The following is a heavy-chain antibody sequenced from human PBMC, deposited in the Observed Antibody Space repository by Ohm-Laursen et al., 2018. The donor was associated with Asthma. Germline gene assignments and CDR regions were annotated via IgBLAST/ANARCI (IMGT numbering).Heavy chain of an antibody. CDR2: IYYSGST. J-gene: IGHJ4*02. Sequence: SDTLSLTCTVSGGSISSYYWSWIRQPPGKGLEWIGYIYYSGSTNYNPSLKSRVTISVDTSKNQFSLKLSSVTAADTAVYYCARGRRYSSSWLDYWGQGTLVTVSS. D-gene: IGHD6-13*01. CDR3: ARGRRYSSSWLDY. CDR1: GGSISSYY. V-gene: IGHV4-59*07.